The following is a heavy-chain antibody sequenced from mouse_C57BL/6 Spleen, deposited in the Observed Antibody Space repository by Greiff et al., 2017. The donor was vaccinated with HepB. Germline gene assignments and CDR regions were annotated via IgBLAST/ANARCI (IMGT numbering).Heavy chain of an antibody. J-gene: IGHJ2*01. CDR3: ARHEDRSGSSYNYFDY. CDR2: FYPGSGSI. D-gene: IGHD1-1*01. V-gene: IGHV1-62-2*01. CDR1: GYTFTEYT. Sequence: QVQLKQSGAELVKPGASVKLSCKASGYTFTEYTIHWVKQRSGQGLEWIGWFYPGSGSIKYNEKFKDKATLTADKSSSTVYMELSRLTSEDSAVYFCARHEDRSGSSYNYFDYWGQGTTLTVSS.